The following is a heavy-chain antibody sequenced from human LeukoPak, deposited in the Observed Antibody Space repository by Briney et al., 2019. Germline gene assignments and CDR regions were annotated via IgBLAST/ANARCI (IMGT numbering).Heavy chain of an antibody. V-gene: IGHV3-48*01. CDR2: ISSSSSTI. CDR3: ARDLYYDFWSGYPTYYYYMDV. D-gene: IGHD3-3*01. J-gene: IGHJ6*03. CDR1: GFTFNNYN. Sequence: GGSLRLSCAASGFTFNNYNMNWVRQAPGKGLEWVSYISSSSSTIYYTDSVKGRFTISRDNAKNSLYLQMNSLRAEDTAVYYCARDLYYDFWSGYPTYYYYMDVWGKGTTVTVSS.